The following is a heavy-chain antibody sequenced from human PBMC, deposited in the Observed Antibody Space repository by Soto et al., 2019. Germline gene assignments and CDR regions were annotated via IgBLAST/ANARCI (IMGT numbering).Heavy chain of an antibody. CDR3: AKFFVETGGSSGWPWSFHY. Sequence: VQLLESGGGLVQPGGSLRLSCAASGFTFSSYAMSWVRQAPGKGLEWVSAVSGSGGTTYYADSVKGRFTISRDNSKNTLLLQMNSLRDEDTAVYYCAKFFVETGGSSGWPWSFHYWGQGTLVTVSS. V-gene: IGHV3-23*01. CDR2: VSGSGGTT. D-gene: IGHD6-25*01. J-gene: IGHJ4*02. CDR1: GFTFSSYA.